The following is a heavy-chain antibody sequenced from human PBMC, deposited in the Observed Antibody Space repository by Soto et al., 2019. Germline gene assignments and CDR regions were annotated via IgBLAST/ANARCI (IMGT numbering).Heavy chain of an antibody. CDR1: GGSISSSSYY. CDR3: ARVGTVGAPGRGWFDP. V-gene: IGHV4-39*01. D-gene: IGHD1-26*01. Sequence: QLQLQESGPGLVKPSETLSLTCTVSGGSISSSSYYWGWIRQPPGKGLEWIGSIYYSGSTYYNPSLKSRVTISVDTSKNQFSLKLSSVTAADTAVYYCARVGTVGAPGRGWFDPWGQGTLVTVSS. CDR2: IYYSGST. J-gene: IGHJ5*02.